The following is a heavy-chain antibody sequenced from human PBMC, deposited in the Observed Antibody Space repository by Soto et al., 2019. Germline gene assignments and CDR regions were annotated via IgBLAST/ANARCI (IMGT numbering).Heavy chain of an antibody. J-gene: IGHJ4*02. CDR1: GYTPTNYD. CDR2: ISAYNGNT. V-gene: IGHV1-18*01. D-gene: IGHD1-26*01. Sequence: QVPLVQSGPEVKKPGASVKVSCKTSGYTPTNYDIGWVRQAPGQGLEYMGWISAYNGNTNYARKLQDRVTLTTDTSTRTAYMELRSLQSDNTAIYYCARGLYRRGTYYAFDTWGQGTRVTVSS. CDR3: ARGLYRRGTYYAFDT.